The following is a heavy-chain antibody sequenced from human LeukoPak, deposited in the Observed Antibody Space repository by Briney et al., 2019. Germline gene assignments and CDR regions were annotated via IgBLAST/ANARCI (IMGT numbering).Heavy chain of an antibody. CDR1: GYTFTGYY. J-gene: IGHJ4*02. Sequence: ASVKVSCKASGYTFTGYYMHWVRQAPGQGLEWMGWINPNSGGTNYAQKFQGRVTMTRDTSISTAYMELSRLRSDGTAVYYCARVGEGIAVAGTSFYFDYWGRGTLVTVSS. D-gene: IGHD6-19*01. CDR3: ARVGEGIAVAGTSFYFDY. V-gene: IGHV1-2*02. CDR2: INPNSGGT.